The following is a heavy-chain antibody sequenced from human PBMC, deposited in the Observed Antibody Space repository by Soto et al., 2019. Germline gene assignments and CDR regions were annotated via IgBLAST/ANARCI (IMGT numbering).Heavy chain of an antibody. D-gene: IGHD3-22*01. CDR1: AGSISSRNW. V-gene: IGHV4-4*02. J-gene: IGHJ6*02. CDR3: ARTSYYDSSGYYGMDV. CDR2: IHHSGST. Sequence: QVQLQESGPGLVKPSGTLSLTCAVSAGSISSRNWWTWVRQSPGKGLEWIGEIHHSGSTNYNPSLKSRVTISIDNSKNQFSLKLTSVTAADTAVYYCARTSYYDSSGYYGMDVWGQGTTVTVSS.